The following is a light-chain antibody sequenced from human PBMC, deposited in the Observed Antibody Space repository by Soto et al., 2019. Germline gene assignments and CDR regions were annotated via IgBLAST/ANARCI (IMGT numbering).Light chain of an antibody. V-gene: IGKV1-33*01. Sequence: DIQMTQSPSSLSASVGDRVTITCQASQDISNCLNWYQQKPGKAPKLLIYGASNLETGVPSRFSGRGSGTRFSFTINSLQPEDIATYYCQQYDKIPPTFGQGTKLEIK. J-gene: IGKJ2*01. CDR2: GAS. CDR3: QQYDKIPPT. CDR1: QDISNC.